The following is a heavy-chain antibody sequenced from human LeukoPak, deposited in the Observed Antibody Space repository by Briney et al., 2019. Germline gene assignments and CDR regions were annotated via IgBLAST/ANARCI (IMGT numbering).Heavy chain of an antibody. CDR2: IYTSGST. CDR1: GYSISSGYY. V-gene: IGHV4-4*07. D-gene: IGHD3-9*01. Sequence: SETLSLTCTVSGYSISSGYYWSWIRQPAGKGLEWIGRIYTSGSTNYNPSLKSRVTMSVDTSKNQFSLKLSSVTAADTAVYYCARDLYYDILTERYYMDVWGKGTTVTISS. J-gene: IGHJ6*03. CDR3: ARDLYYDILTERYYMDV.